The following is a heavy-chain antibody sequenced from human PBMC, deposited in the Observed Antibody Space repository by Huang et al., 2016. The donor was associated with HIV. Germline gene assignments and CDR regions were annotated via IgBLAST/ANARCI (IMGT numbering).Heavy chain of an antibody. V-gene: IGHV1-69*13. D-gene: IGHD3-9*01. Sequence: QVHLVQSGAEVKKPGSSVRVSCTASGGSFKISGISWVRQAPGQGLEWLGGILPMLGRANYAQKMGDRVTITARESTTTVYMDLTSLRPEDTAVYYCASGASYEIWTPYYSGWHYSMDVWGEGTTVTVSS. CDR2: ILPMLGRA. CDR3: ASGASYEIWTPYYSGWHYSMDV. J-gene: IGHJ6*03. CDR1: GGSFKISG.